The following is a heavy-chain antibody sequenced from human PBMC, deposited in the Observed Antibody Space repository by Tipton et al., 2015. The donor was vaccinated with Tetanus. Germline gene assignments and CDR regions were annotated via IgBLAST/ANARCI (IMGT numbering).Heavy chain of an antibody. CDR1: GFTFDVYT. CDR2: ITWDGGST. Sequence: GSLRLSCAASGFTFDVYTMHWVRQVPGKGLEWVSLITWDGGSTNYADSVEGRFTISRDNAKNSLFLQMNSLRAEDTAVYYCAREWPTTNRYYGMDVWGQGTTVTVSS. D-gene: IGHD1-14*01. CDR3: AREWPTTNRYYGMDV. V-gene: IGHV3-43*01. J-gene: IGHJ6*02.